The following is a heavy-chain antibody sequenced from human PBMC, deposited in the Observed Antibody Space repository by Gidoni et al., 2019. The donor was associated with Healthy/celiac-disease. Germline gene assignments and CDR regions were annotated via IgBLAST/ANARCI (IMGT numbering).Heavy chain of an antibody. Sequence: EVQLVESGGGLVQPGGSLRLSCAASGFTVSSNYMSWVRQAPGKGLEWVSVIYSGGSTYYADSVKGRFTISRHNSKNTLYLQMNSLRAEDTAVYYCARGYCSSSTSCYWNWFDPWGQGTLVTVSS. J-gene: IGHJ5*02. CDR3: ARGYCSSSTSCYWNWFDP. CDR1: GFTVSSNY. CDR2: IYSGGST. V-gene: IGHV3-53*04. D-gene: IGHD2-2*01.